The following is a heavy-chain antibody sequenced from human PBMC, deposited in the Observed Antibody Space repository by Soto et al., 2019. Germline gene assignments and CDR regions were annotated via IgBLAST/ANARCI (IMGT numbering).Heavy chain of an antibody. V-gene: IGHV3-33*01. J-gene: IGHJ4*02. CDR3: ARDSLQGGSYSNC. CDR1: GFTFSSYG. D-gene: IGHD1-26*01. Sequence: QVQLVESGGGVVQPGRSLRLSCAASGFTFSSYGMHWVRQAPGKGLEWVAVIWYDGSKKYYADSVKGRFTISRDNSKNTLYLQMNSLRAEYTAVYYCARDSLQGGSYSNCWGQGTLVTVSS. CDR2: IWYDGSKK.